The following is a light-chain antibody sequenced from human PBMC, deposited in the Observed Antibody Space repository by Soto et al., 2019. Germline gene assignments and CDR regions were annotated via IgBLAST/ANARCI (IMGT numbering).Light chain of an antibody. CDR1: SSDVGDYNL. Sequence: QSVLTQPASVSGSPGQSITISCTGTSSDVGDYNLVSWYQQHPGKAPKLMIYEGSKRPSGVSNRFSGSKSGNTASLTISGLQAEDEADYYCSSYRTGGPFVFGTGTKVTVL. V-gene: IGLV2-14*02. CDR2: EGS. CDR3: SSYRTGGPFV. J-gene: IGLJ1*01.